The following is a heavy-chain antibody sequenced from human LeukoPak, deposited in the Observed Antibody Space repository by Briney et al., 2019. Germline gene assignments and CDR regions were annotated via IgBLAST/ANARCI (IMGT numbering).Heavy chain of an antibody. CDR1: GFTFSSYG. CDR2: ISSSSSTI. CDR3: TRGGAARPDY. D-gene: IGHD6-6*01. J-gene: IGHJ4*02. Sequence: PGGSLRLSCAASGFTFSSYGMDWVRQAPGKGLEWVSYISSSSSTIYYANSVKGRFTISRDNAKNSLFLQMNSLRAEDTAVHYCTRGGAARPDYWGQGTLVTVSS. V-gene: IGHV3-48*01.